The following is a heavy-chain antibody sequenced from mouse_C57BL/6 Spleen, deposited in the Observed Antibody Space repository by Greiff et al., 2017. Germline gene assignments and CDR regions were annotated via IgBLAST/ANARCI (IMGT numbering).Heavy chain of an antibody. V-gene: IGHV14-1*01. D-gene: IGHD2-4*01. J-gene: IGHJ2*01. CDR2: IDPEGGDT. Sequence: VHVKQSGAELVRPGASVKLSCTASGFNIKGYYMHWVKQRPEQGLEWIGRIDPEGGDTEYAAKFQGKATMTADTSSNTAYLQLSSRTSEDTSVYYCTTRGITRYYSDYWGQGTTLTVSS. CDR1: GFNIKGYY. CDR3: TTRGITRYYSDY.